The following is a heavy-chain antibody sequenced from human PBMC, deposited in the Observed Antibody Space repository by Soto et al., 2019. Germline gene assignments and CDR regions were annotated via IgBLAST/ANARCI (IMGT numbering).Heavy chain of an antibody. D-gene: IGHD4-4*01. V-gene: IGHV4-59*01. CDR1: GGSLGSYS. CDR2: VFYTGRA. CDR3: ARDGYSFYFYYGMDG. Sequence: SETLSLTCTVSGGSLGSYSWSWIRQPPGKGLEWIGYVFYTGRANYNASLKSRVSISLDTSNYQFSLKLSSVTAADTAVYYCARDGYSFYFYYGMDGWGQGTKVTVSS. J-gene: IGHJ6*02.